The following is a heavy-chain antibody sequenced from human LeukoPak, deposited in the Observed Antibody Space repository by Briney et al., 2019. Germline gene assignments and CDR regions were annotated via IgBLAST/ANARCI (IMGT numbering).Heavy chain of an antibody. D-gene: IGHD3-22*01. CDR2: INHSGST. V-gene: IGHV4-34*01. J-gene: IGHJ5*02. CDR3: ARPYYYDSSGYYYH. CDR1: GGSFSGYY. Sequence: SETLSLTCAVYGGSFSGYYWSWIRQPPGKGLEWIGEINHSGSTNYNPSLKSRVTISVDTSKNQFSLKLSSVTAADTAVYYCARPYYYDSSGYYYHWGQGTLVTVSP.